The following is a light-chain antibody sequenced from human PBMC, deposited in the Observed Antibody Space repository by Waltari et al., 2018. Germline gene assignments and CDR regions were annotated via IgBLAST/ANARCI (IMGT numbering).Light chain of an antibody. J-gene: IGKJ2*03. CDR2: KAS. V-gene: IGKV1-5*03. Sequence: DIQMTQSPSSLSASVGDRVNITCRASRAISNWLAWYQQKPGKAPNLLIYKASSLATGVPSRFSGSGFGTDFTLTISSLQPEDFATYYCQHYNSPPYSFGQGTKVEIK. CDR3: QHYNSPPYS. CDR1: RAISNW.